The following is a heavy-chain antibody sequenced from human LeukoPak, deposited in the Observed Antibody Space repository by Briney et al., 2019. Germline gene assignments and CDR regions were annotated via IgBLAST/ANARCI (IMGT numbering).Heavy chain of an antibody. J-gene: IGHJ4*02. CDR3: VGFRATAGLY. Sequence: GGSLRLSCSASGFTFSSYAMYWVRQAPGKGLEYASAITSNGGSAYYADSVKGGFTISRDNSRNTLYLQMSSLRADDTAVYYCVGFRATAGLYWGQGTLVTVSS. V-gene: IGHV3-64D*06. D-gene: IGHD6-13*01. CDR1: GFTFSSYA. CDR2: ITSNGGSA.